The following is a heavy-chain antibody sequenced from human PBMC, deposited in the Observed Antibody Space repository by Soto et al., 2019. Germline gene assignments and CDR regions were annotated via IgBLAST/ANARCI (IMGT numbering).Heavy chain of an antibody. CDR1: GGTFSSYA. J-gene: IGHJ6*02. D-gene: IGHD3-10*01. Sequence: SVKVSCKASGGTFSSYAISWVRQAPGQGLEWMGGIIPIFGTANYAQKFQGRVTITADESTSTAYMELSSLRSEDTAVYYCARPSMVRGVPTYYYGMDVWGQGTTVTVSS. CDR2: IIPIFGTA. V-gene: IGHV1-69*13. CDR3: ARPSMVRGVPTYYYGMDV.